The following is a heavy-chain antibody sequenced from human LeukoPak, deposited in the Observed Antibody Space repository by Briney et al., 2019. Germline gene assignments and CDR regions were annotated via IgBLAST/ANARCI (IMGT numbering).Heavy chain of an antibody. J-gene: IGHJ4*02. CDR2: ISNSGST. CDR3: ATLTAAAGKSHFDY. CDR1: GVSISSGSYF. Sequence: SETLSLTCTVSGVSISSGSYFWSWIRQYPGKGQEWIGHISNSGSTYYNPSLKSRVTISVDTSKNQFSLKLSSVTAADTAVYYCATLTAAAGKSHFDYWGQGTLVTVSS. D-gene: IGHD6-13*01. V-gene: IGHV4-31*03.